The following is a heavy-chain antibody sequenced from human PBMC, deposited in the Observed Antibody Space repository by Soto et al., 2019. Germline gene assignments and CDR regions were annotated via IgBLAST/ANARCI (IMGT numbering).Heavy chain of an antibody. Sequence: GGSLRLSCTASGFTFGDYAMSWVRQAPGEGLEWVGFIRSKAYGGTTEYAASVKGRFTISRDDSKSIAYLQMNSLKTEDTAVYYCTRASDSRWRHYYSGMDVWGQGTTVTVSS. CDR3: TRASDSRWRHYYSGMDV. V-gene: IGHV3-49*04. CDR1: GFTFGDYA. J-gene: IGHJ6*02. D-gene: IGHD6-13*01. CDR2: IRSKAYGGTT.